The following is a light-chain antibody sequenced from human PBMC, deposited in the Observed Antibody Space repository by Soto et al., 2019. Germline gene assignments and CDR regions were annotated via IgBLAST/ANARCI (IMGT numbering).Light chain of an antibody. J-gene: IGKJ5*01. CDR1: QSVGSD. V-gene: IGKV3-11*01. Sequence: EIVLTQSPATLSLSPGERATLSCRASQSVGSDLAWHQQKPGQAPRLLIYDASNRATGVPARFSGSGSGTDFTLTISSLEPEDFAVFYCQQRFDWPKITFGQGTRLEIK. CDR3: QQRFDWPKIT. CDR2: DAS.